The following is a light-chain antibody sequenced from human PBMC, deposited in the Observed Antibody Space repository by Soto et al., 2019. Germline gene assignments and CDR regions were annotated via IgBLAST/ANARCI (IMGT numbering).Light chain of an antibody. J-gene: IGKJ5*01. CDR1: QSVSSAY. Sequence: EIVLTQSPGTLSLSPGERATLSCRASQSVSSAYLAWYQQKPGQAPRLHISGASSRATGIPDRFSGSGSGTDFSLTISRLEPEDFAVYYCQQYGGSVPITFGQGTRLDIK. CDR2: GAS. V-gene: IGKV3-20*01. CDR3: QQYGGSVPIT.